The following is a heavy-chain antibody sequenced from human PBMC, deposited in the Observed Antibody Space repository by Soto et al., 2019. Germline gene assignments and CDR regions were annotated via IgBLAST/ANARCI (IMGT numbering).Heavy chain of an antibody. CDR1: GFTFSNAW. CDR3: TTAGIAAAGYITTGDY. Sequence: SLRLSCAASGFTFSNAWMSWVRQAPGKGLEWVGRIKSKTDGGTTDYAAPVKGRFTISRDDSKNTLYLQMDSLKTEDTAVYYCTTAGIAAAGYITTGDYWGQGTLVTVSS. V-gene: IGHV3-15*01. CDR2: IKSKTDGGTT. J-gene: IGHJ4*02. D-gene: IGHD6-13*01.